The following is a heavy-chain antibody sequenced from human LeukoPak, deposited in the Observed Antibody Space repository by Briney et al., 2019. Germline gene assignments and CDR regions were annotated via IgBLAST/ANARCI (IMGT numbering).Heavy chain of an antibody. CDR3: ARDLGYSSSWSFDP. D-gene: IGHD6-13*01. Sequence: SETLSLTCAVYGGSFSGYYWSWIRQPPGKGLEWIGEINHSGSTNYNPSLKSRVTISVDTSKNQFSLKLSSVTAADTAVYYCARDLGYSSSWSFDPWGQGTLVTVSS. J-gene: IGHJ5*02. CDR1: GGSFSGYY. V-gene: IGHV4-34*01. CDR2: INHSGST.